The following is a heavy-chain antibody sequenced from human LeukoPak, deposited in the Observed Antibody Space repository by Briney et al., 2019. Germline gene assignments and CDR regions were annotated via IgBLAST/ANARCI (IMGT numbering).Heavy chain of an antibody. D-gene: IGHD3-22*01. V-gene: IGHV1-24*01. CDR3: ATGERYYYDSSGYYSFDY. CDR1: GYTLTELS. J-gene: IGHJ4*02. Sequence: ASVKVSCKVSGYTLTELSMHWVRQAPGKGLEWMGGFDPEDGETIYAQKFQGRVTMTEDTSTDTAYMELSSLRSVDTAVYYCATGERYYYDSSGYYSFDYWGQGTLVTVSS. CDR2: FDPEDGET.